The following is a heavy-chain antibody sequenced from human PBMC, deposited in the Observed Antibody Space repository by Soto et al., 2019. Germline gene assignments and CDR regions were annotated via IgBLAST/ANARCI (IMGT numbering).Heavy chain of an antibody. CDR3: ATGSGWYSPDY. CDR1: GGSISSSSYY. D-gene: IGHD6-19*01. J-gene: IGHJ4*02. Sequence: SETLSLTCTVSGGSISSSSYYWGWIRQPPGKGLVWIGSIYYSGSTYYNPSLKSRVTISLDTSKNQFSLKLSSVTAADTAVYYCATGSGWYSPDYWGQGTLVTVSS. V-gene: IGHV4-39*01. CDR2: IYYSGST.